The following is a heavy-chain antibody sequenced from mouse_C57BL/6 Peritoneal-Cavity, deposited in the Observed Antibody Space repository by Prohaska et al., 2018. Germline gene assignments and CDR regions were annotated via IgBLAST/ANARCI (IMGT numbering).Heavy chain of an antibody. CDR1: GFSLSTSGMG. D-gene: IGHD2-1*01. Sequence: QVTLKESGPGILQSSQTLSLTCSFSGFSLSTSGMGVSWIRQPSGKGLEWLAHIYWDDDKRYNPSLKSRLTISKDTSRNQVFLKITSVDTADTATYYCARRAEDGNLGYWGQGTLVTVSA. CDR3: ARRAEDGNLGY. J-gene: IGHJ3*01. CDR2: IYWDDDK. V-gene: IGHV8-12*01.